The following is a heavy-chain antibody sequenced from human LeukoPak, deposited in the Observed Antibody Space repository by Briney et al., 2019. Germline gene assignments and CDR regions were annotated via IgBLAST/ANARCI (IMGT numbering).Heavy chain of an antibody. CDR3: GRFTRSGDSVY. CDR1: GFTFSSYW. D-gene: IGHD7-27*01. V-gene: IGHV3-7*04. J-gene: IGHJ4*02. Sequence: GGSLKLSCAASGFTFSSYWMSWVRQAPGKGLEWVANIKQDGSEKQYVDSVKGRFAISRDNTENSLYLQMNGLKAEDTAVYYCGRFTRSGDSVYWGQGTLVTVSS. CDR2: IKQDGSEK.